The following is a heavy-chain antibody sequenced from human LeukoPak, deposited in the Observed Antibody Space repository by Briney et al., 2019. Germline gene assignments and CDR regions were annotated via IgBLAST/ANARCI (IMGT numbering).Heavy chain of an antibody. J-gene: IGHJ3*02. V-gene: IGHV3-23*01. Sequence: PGGSLRLSCAASGFTLSSYAMSWVRQAPGKGLEWVSSISASGGSTNYADSVKGRFTISRDNAKNSLYLQMNSLRAEDTAVYYCARDSGSPQDAFDIWGQGTMVTVSS. CDR1: GFTLSSYA. CDR3: ARDSGSPQDAFDI. CDR2: ISASGGST. D-gene: IGHD6-13*01.